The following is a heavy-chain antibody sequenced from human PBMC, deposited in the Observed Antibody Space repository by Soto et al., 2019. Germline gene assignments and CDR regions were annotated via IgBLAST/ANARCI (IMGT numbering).Heavy chain of an antibody. CDR2: INHSGST. J-gene: IGHJ2*01. V-gene: IGHV4-34*01. CDR1: GGSFSGYY. D-gene: IGHD5-12*01. CDR3: ARLVAAGWYFDL. Sequence: QVQLQQWGAGLLKPSETLSLTCAVYGGSFSGYYWSWIRQPPGKGLEWIGEINHSGSTNYNPSLKSRXXIXVXXSKNQFSLKLSSVTAADTAVYYCARLVAAGWYFDLWGRGTLVTVSS.